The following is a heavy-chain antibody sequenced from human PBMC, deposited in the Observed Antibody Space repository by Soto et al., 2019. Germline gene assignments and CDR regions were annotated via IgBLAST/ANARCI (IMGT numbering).Heavy chain of an antibody. CDR1: GFTFSSYG. Sequence: QVQLVESGGGVVQPGRSLRLSCAASGFTFSSYGMHWVRQAPGKGLEWVAVISYDGSNKYYADSVKGRFTISRDNSKNTLYLQMNSLRAEDPAVYYCAKEGDGDYFDYWGQGTLVTVSS. D-gene: IGHD3-16*01. V-gene: IGHV3-30*18. CDR3: AKEGDGDYFDY. J-gene: IGHJ4*02. CDR2: ISYDGSNK.